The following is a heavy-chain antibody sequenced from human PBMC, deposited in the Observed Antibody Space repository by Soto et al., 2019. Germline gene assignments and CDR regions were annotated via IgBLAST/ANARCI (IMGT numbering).Heavy chain of an antibody. CDR3: ARDLDYYGSGNYYNRIDY. J-gene: IGHJ4*02. CDR2: IIPMFGTA. V-gene: IGHV1-69*01. Sequence: QVQLVQSGAEVKKPGSSVKVSCKVSGGPFSDYAVSWVRQAPGQGLEWMGGIIPMFGTANYAQKFQGRVTITAEESTTTAYMELSSLRSEDTAVYYCARDLDYYGSGNYYNRIDYWGQGTLVTVSS. D-gene: IGHD3-10*01. CDR1: GGPFSDYA.